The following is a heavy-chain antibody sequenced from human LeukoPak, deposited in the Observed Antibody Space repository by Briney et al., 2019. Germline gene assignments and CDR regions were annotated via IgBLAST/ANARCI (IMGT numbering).Heavy chain of an antibody. CDR1: GYTFTSYD. D-gene: IGHD4-23*01. CDR2: MNPNSGNT. V-gene: IGHV1-8*01. CDR3: ARDNSVEDTAWWFDP. Sequence: ASVKVSCKASGYTFTSYDINWVRQATGQGLEWMGWMNPNSGNTGCAQKFQGRVTMTRNTSISTAYMELSSLRSENTAVYYCARDNSVEDTAWWFDPWGQGTLVTVSS. J-gene: IGHJ5*02.